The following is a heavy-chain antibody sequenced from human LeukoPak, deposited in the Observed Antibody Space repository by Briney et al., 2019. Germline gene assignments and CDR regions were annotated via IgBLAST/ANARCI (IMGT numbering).Heavy chain of an antibody. CDR1: GYSFTSYW. CDR3: ARLTYYYDSSGYYYYYYFDY. V-gene: IGHV5-51*01. Sequence: GESLKISCTGSGYSFTSYWIGWVRQMPGKGLEWMGIIYPGDSDTRYSPSFQGQVNISADKSISTAYLQWSSLKASDTAMYYCARLTYYYDSSGYYYYYYFDYWGQGTLVTVSS. D-gene: IGHD3-22*01. J-gene: IGHJ4*02. CDR2: IYPGDSDT.